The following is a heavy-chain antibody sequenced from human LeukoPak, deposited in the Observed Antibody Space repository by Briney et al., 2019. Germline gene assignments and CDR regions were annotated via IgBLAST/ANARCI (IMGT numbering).Heavy chain of an antibody. CDR3: ARVMGDLASLYHMDV. Sequence: SETLSLTCTVSGGSISGPYWSWVRQPPGKGLEWIGDVYYSGSSHQNPSLKSRVTISVDTSKNQFSLKLRSVTAADTAVYYCARVMGDLASLYHMDVWGKGTTVTVSS. CDR1: GGSISGPY. V-gene: IGHV4-59*11. CDR2: VYYSGSS. J-gene: IGHJ6*03. D-gene: IGHD3-16*01.